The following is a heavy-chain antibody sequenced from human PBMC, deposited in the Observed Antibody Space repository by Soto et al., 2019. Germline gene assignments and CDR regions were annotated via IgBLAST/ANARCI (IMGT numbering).Heavy chain of an antibody. CDR2: IWYDGSNK. CDR1: GFTFSSYG. V-gene: IGHV3-33*01. CDR3: ARGSGHGIAAAGNSHWFDP. D-gene: IGHD6-13*01. J-gene: IGHJ5*02. Sequence: GGSLRLSCAASGFTFSSYGMHWVRQAPGKGLEWVAVIWYDGSNKYYADSVKGRFTISRDNSKNTLYLQMNSLRAEDTAVYYCARGSGHGIAAAGNSHWFDPWGQGTLVTVSS.